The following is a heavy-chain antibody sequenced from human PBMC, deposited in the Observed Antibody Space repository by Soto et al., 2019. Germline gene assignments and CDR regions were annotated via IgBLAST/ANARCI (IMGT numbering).Heavy chain of an antibody. J-gene: IGHJ4*02. CDR2: ISYDGSSK. V-gene: IGHV3-30*03. Sequence: QVQLVESGGGVVQPGRSLRLSCAASGFTXXXYGMHWVRQAPGKGLEWVAVISYDGSSKYYGDSVKGRFTISRDNSKNTLYLQMNSLRAEDTAVYYCAXXXXRXXXXXXXGGDYWGQRTLVTVSS. D-gene: IGHD2-15*01. CDR3: AXXXXRXXXXXXXGGDY. CDR1: GFTXXXYG.